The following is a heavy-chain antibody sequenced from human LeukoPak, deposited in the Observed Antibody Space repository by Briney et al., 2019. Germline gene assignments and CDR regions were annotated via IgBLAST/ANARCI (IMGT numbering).Heavy chain of an antibody. D-gene: IGHD3-10*01. CDR3: ASSSGTHRRYFDY. J-gene: IGHJ4*02. Sequence: GGSLRLSWAASGFTFSDYYMSWIRQAPGKGLEWVSYISSTRSTIYYTDSVKGRFTISRDNAKNSLYLQINSLRAEDTAVYYCASSSGTHRRYFDYWGQGTLVTVSS. CDR2: ISSTRSTI. CDR1: GFTFSDYY. V-gene: IGHV3-11*01.